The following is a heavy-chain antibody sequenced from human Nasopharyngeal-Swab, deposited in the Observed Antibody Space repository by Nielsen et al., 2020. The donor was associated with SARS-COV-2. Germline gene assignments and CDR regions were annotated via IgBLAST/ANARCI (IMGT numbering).Heavy chain of an antibody. V-gene: IGHV1-69*13. CDR2: IIPIFGTA. J-gene: IGHJ6*02. CDR1: GGTFSSYA. CDR3: ARESYCSGGSCHFRYYYGMDV. Sequence: SVKVSCKASGGTFSSYAISWVRQAPGQGLEWMGGIIPIFGTANYAQKFQGRVTITADESTSTAYMELSSLRSEDTAVYYCARESYCSGGSCHFRYYYGMDVWGQGTTVTVSS. D-gene: IGHD2-15*01.